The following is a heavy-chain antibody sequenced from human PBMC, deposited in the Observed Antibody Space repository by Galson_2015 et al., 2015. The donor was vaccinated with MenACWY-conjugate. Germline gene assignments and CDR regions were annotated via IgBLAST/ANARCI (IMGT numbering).Heavy chain of an antibody. CDR2: INPGGSST. V-gene: IGHV3-74*01. CDR3: AKTRGATFYFDS. D-gene: IGHD1-26*01. J-gene: IGHJ4*02. Sequence: SLRLSCAASGFIFNTYWMHWVRQAPGKGLVWVSRINPGGSSTTYADSVKDRFTISRDNAKNTLYLQMNSLRPEVTAVFYCAKTRGATFYFDSWGQGDLVTVP. CDR1: GFIFNTYW.